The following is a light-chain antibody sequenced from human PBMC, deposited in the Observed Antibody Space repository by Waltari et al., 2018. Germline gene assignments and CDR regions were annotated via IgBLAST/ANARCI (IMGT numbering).Light chain of an antibody. CDR1: QRVLYSSNNLNY. Sequence: DIVMIQSPDSLAVSPGERATINCKSSQRVLYSSNNLNYLAWYQQKPGQPPKLLIYWASTRESGVPDRFSGSGSGTDFTLTISSLQAEDVAVYYCQQFYSTPYTFGQGTKLEIK. J-gene: IGKJ2*01. V-gene: IGKV4-1*01. CDR3: QQFYSTPYT. CDR2: WAS.